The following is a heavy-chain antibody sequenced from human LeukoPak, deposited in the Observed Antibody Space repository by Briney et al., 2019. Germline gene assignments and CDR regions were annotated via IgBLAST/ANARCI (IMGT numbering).Heavy chain of an antibody. V-gene: IGHV1-2*02. CDR1: GYTFTGCY. CDR2: INPNSGGT. J-gene: IGHJ4*01. Sequence: ASVKVSCKASGYTFTGCYMHWVRQAPGQGLEWMGWINPNSGGTHYAQKFQGRVTMTRDTPISTAYMELSSLRSDDTAVYYCASGSSLDGSSGWPTHYYWGHGALVTVSS. D-gene: IGHD6-19*01. CDR3: ASGSSLDGSSGWPTHYY.